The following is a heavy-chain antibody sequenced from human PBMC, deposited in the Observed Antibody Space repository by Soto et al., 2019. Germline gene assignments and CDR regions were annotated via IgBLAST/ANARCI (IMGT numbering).Heavy chain of an antibody. V-gene: IGHV1-18*01. Sequence: ASVKVSCKASGYTFTNYGISWVRQAPGQGLEWMGWINVYNGNTKYAQKVQGRVTMTTDTSTSTAYMELRSLRSDDTAVYYCASGVGSGSYYNQYNWFDPWGQGTLVTVSS. CDR2: INVYNGNT. CDR1: GYTFTNYG. CDR3: ASGVGSGSYYNQYNWFDP. J-gene: IGHJ5*02. D-gene: IGHD3-10*01.